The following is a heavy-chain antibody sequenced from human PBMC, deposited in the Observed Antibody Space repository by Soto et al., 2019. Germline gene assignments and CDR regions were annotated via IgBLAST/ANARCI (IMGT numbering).Heavy chain of an antibody. D-gene: IGHD3-16*01. V-gene: IGHV4-30-4*01. CDR2: IYYSGST. CDR1: GGSISSGDYY. Sequence: PSETLSLTCTVPGGSISSGDYYWSWIRQPPGKGLEWIGYIYYSGSTYYNPSLKSRVTISVDTSKNQFSLKLSSVTAADTAVYYCAKSGSKFGYYYGMDVWGQGTTVTVSS. J-gene: IGHJ6*02. CDR3: AKSGSKFGYYYGMDV.